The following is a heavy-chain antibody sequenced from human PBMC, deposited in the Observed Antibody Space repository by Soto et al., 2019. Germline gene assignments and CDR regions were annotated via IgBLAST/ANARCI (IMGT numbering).Heavy chain of an antibody. CDR2: MNPNSGYI. CDR3: ARADSGWYGGYFDY. CDR1: GYTFTSYH. Sequence: QVQLVQSGAEVRKPGASVRVSCKASGYTFTSYHMNWVRQAPGQGLEWMGWMNPNSGYIAYAQKFQGRVTMTRNTSINTIYMDLSSLRSEDTAVYYCARADSGWYGGYFDYWGQGTLVTVSS. V-gene: IGHV1-8*01. J-gene: IGHJ4*02. D-gene: IGHD6-19*01.